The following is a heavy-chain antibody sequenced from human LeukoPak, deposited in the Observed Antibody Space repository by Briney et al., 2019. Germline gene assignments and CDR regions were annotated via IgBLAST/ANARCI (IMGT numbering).Heavy chain of an antibody. CDR3: ARVGHRYYDFWSGYRQYYFDY. J-gene: IGHJ4*02. CDR1: GYTFTSYG. V-gene: IGHV1-18*01. D-gene: IGHD3-3*01. CDR2: ISAYNGNT. Sequence: GSVKVSCKASGYTFTSYGISWVRQAPGQGLEWMGWISAYNGNTNYAQKLQGRVTMTTDTSTSTAYMELRSLRSDDTAVYYCARVGHRYYDFWSGYRQYYFDYWGQGTLVTVSS.